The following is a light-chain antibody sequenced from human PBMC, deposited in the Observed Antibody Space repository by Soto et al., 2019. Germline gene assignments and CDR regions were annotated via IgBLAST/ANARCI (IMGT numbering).Light chain of an antibody. J-gene: IGLJ3*02. CDR3: SSYTSRSTHWV. Sequence: QSALTQPASVSGSPGQSITISCTGTSSDVGGYIYVSWYQQHPGKAPKLLIYEVSNRPSGVSNRFSGSKSGNTASLTISGLQAEDDADYYCSSYTSRSTHWVFGGGTKLTVL. CDR2: EVS. V-gene: IGLV2-14*01. CDR1: SSDVGGYIY.